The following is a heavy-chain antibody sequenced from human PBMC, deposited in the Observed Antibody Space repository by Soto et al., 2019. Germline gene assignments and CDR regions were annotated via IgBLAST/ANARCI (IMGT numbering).Heavy chain of an antibody. Sequence: ASVKVSCKASGGTFSSYATSWVRQAPGQGLEWMGGIIPIFGTANYAQKFQGRVTITADESTSTAYMELSSLRSEDTAVYYCARDDYGDYVGVGWFDPWGQGTLVTVSS. CDR1: GGTFSSYA. CDR3: ARDDYGDYVGVGWFDP. CDR2: IIPIFGTA. J-gene: IGHJ5*02. V-gene: IGHV1-69*13. D-gene: IGHD4-17*01.